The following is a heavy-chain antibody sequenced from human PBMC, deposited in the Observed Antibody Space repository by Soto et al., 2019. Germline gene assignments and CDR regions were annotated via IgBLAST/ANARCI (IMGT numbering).Heavy chain of an antibody. CDR2: IYYSGNT. Sequence: SETLSLTCTVSGGSISSGDYYWSWIRQPPGKGLEWIGYIYYSGNTYYTPSLKSRLTMSIDTSKNEFSLRLNSVTAADTAVYYCAGQTFTIAAASYGRRNWFDPWGPGTLVTVSS. V-gene: IGHV4-30-4*01. CDR1: GGSISSGDYY. J-gene: IGHJ5*02. D-gene: IGHD6-25*01. CDR3: AGQTFTIAAASYGRRNWFDP.